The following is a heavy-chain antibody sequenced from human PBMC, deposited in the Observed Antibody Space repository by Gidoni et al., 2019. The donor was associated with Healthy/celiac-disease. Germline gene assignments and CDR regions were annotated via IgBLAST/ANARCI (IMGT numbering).Heavy chain of an antibody. CDR3: ARVRTPQHYGMDV. CDR1: GGFISSGGYY. Sequence: QVQLQESGPGLVKPSQTLSLTCTVSGGFISSGGYYWSWIRQHPGKGLEWIGYIYYSGSTYYHPSLKSRVTISVDTSKNQFSLKLSSVTAADTAVYYCARVRTPQHYGMDVWGQGTTVTVSS. V-gene: IGHV4-31*03. J-gene: IGHJ6*02. CDR2: IYYSGST. D-gene: IGHD2-15*01.